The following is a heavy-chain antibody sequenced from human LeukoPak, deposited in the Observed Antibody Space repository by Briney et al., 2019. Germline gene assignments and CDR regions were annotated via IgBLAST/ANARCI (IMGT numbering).Heavy chain of an antibody. V-gene: IGHV1-18*01. CDR2: ISGYNGNT. CDR1: GYTFTTYT. Sequence: ASVTVSCKASGYTFTTYTINWVRQAPGQGLEWMGWISGYNGNTNYAQKLEGRVTMTTDTSTSTADMELRSLKSDDTAVYYCASLKNYYDSSGYLVTDAFDIWGQGTMVTVSS. CDR3: ASLKNYYDSSGYLVTDAFDI. D-gene: IGHD3-22*01. J-gene: IGHJ3*02.